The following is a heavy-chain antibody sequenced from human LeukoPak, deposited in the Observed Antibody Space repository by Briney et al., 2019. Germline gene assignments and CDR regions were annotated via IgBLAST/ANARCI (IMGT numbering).Heavy chain of an antibody. Sequence: PGGSLRLSCAASGFTFSSYSMNWVRQAPGKGLEWVSSISSSSSYIYYADSVKGRFTISRDNAKNSLYLQMNSLRAEDTAVYYCARTGDQWLVTPPDYWGQGTLVTVSS. V-gene: IGHV3-21*01. J-gene: IGHJ4*02. CDR1: GFTFSSYS. CDR3: ARTGDQWLVTPPDY. D-gene: IGHD6-19*01. CDR2: ISSSSSYI.